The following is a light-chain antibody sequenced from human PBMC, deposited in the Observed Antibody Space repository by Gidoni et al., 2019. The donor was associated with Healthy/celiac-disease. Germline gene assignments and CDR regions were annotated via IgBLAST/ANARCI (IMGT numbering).Light chain of an antibody. CDR3: QQYDNLEFT. J-gene: IGKJ3*01. CDR2: DAS. CDR1: QDISNY. Sequence: DIQMTQSPSSLSGSVGDRVTITCQASQDISNYLNWYQQKPGKAPKLLIYDASNLETGVPSRFSGSGSGTDFTFTISSLQPEDIATYYCQQYDNLEFTFGPGTKVDIK. V-gene: IGKV1-33*01.